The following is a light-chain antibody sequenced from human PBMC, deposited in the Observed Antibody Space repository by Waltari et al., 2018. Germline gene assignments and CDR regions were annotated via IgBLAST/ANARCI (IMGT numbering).Light chain of an antibody. V-gene: IGLV2-11*01. CDR1: RSDVGAYDY. CDR2: DVT. Sequence: QSALTQPRSVSGSPGQSVTISCTGTRSDVGAYDYVSWYQQRPGKAPKLIIYDVTDRPSGVPERFSGSKSDNKASLTISGLQADDEADYYCCSYAGRYTNYVFGSGTKVTVL. CDR3: CSYAGRYTNYV. J-gene: IGLJ1*01.